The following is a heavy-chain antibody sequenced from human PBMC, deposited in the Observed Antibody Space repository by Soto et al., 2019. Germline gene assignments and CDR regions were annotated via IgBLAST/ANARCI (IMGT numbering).Heavy chain of an antibody. D-gene: IGHD2-2*01. CDR3: AHRQRVDCISTSCHFGKFWFDP. Sequence: SGPTLVNPTQTLTLTCTFSGFSLSTSGVGVGWIRQPPGKALEWLALIYWDDDKRYSPSLKSRLTITKDTSKNQVVLTMTNMDPVDTATYYCAHRQRVDCISTSCHFGKFWFDPWGQGTLVTVSS. CDR1: GFSLSTSGVG. CDR2: IYWDDDK. V-gene: IGHV2-5*02. J-gene: IGHJ5*02.